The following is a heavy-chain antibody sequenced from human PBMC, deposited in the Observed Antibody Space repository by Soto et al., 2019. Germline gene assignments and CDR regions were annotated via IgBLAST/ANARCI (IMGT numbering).Heavy chain of an antibody. V-gene: IGHV3-13*01. CDR2: IGTAGDT. D-gene: IGHD3-10*01. Sequence: GGSLRLSCAASGFTFSSYDMHWVRQATGKGLEWVSAIGTAGDTYYPGSVKGRFTISRENAKNSLYLQMNSLRAGDTAVYYCARAVAYYYGSGNLDYYYYMDVWGKGTTVTVSS. CDR1: GFTFSSYD. J-gene: IGHJ6*03. CDR3: ARAVAYYYGSGNLDYYYYMDV.